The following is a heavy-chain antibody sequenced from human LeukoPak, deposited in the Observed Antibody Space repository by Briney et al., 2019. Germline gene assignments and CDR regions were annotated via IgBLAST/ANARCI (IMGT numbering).Heavy chain of an antibody. CDR3: TRGLADYGDYSF. V-gene: IGHV3-21*01. CDR2: ISGSAYNS. Sequence: GGSLRLSCAASGFTFSSYGMSWVRQAPGRGLEWVSTISGSAYNSYYADSVKGRFTISRDDAKNSLYLQMNSLTAEDTAVYYCTRGLADYGDYSFWGQGTLVAVSS. D-gene: IGHD4-17*01. J-gene: IGHJ1*01. CDR1: GFTFSSYG.